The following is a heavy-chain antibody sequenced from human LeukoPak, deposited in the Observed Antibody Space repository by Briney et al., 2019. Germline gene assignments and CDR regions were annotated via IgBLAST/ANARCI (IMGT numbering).Heavy chain of an antibody. J-gene: IGHJ4*02. V-gene: IGHV3-7*03. CDR3: ARDGFGTGSN. CDR2: INHNGNVN. CDR1: GFTFSSYW. Sequence: PGGSLRLSCAASGFTFSSYWMNWARQAPGKGLEWVASINHNGNVNYYVDSVKGRFTISRDNAKNSLYLQMNTLRADDTAVYYCARDGFGTGSNWGQGTLVTVSS. D-gene: IGHD3-16*01.